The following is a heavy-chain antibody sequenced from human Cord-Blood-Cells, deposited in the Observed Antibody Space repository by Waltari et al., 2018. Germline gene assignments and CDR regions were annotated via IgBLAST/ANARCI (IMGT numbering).Heavy chain of an antibody. D-gene: IGHD5-12*01. Sequence: QVQLVQSGAEVKKPGASVKVSCKASGYTFTSYAMHWVRQAPGQRLEWMGWINAGNGNTKYSQKFQDRVTITRDTSASTAYMELSSLRSEDTAVYYCARDLVGDGYNLDYWGQGTLVTVSS. CDR2: INAGNGNT. J-gene: IGHJ4*02. CDR1: GYTFTSYA. CDR3: ARDLVGDGYNLDY. V-gene: IGHV1-3*01.